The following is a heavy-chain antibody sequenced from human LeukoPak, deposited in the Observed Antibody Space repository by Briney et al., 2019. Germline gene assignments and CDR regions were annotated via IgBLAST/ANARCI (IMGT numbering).Heavy chain of an antibody. CDR1: SYTFTSYG. J-gene: IGHJ5*02. CDR2: ISAYNGNT. CDR3: ARGGRIVVVPAATNWFDP. Sequence: ASVKVSCKASSYTFTSYGISWVRQAPGQGLEWMGWISAYNGNTNYAQKLQGRVTMTTDTSTSTAYMELRSLRSDDTAVYYCARGGRIVVVPAATNWFDPWGQGTLVTVSS. D-gene: IGHD2-2*01. V-gene: IGHV1-18*01.